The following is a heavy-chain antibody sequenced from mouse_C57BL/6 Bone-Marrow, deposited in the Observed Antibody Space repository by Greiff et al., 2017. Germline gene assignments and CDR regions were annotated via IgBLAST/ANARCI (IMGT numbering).Heavy chain of an antibody. CDR2: IHPSDSDP. CDR1: GYTFTSYW. J-gene: IGHJ3*01. V-gene: IGHV1-74*01. Sequence: QVQLQQPGAELVKPGASVKVSCKASGYTFTSYWMHWVKQRPGQGLEWLGRIHPSDSDPNYNQKFKGKATLTVDKSSSTAYMQLSRLTSADSAVYDCAIPYYDGSLPWFAYWGQGTLVTVSA. CDR3: AIPYYDGSLPWFAY. D-gene: IGHD1-1*01.